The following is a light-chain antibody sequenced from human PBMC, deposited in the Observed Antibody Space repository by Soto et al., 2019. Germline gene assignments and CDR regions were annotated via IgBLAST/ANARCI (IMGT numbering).Light chain of an antibody. CDR3: QSFDSRLSAPV. Sequence: QAVVTQPPSVSGAPGQRVTISYTGNSSNIGSPFDVHWYQHLPGTAPRLLIYANNNRPSGVPDRFSGSKSGTSASLAITGLQGDDEADYYCQSFDSRLSAPVFGGGTKLTVL. V-gene: IGLV1-40*01. CDR1: SSNIGSPFD. J-gene: IGLJ2*01. CDR2: ANN.